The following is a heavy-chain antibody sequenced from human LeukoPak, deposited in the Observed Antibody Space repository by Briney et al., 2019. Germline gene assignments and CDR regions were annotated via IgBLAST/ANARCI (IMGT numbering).Heavy chain of an antibody. J-gene: IGHJ4*02. CDR3: AREGPRGNSQFDY. V-gene: IGHV3-48*01. CDR2: ISSSSSTI. D-gene: IGHD2/OR15-2a*01. Sequence: SGGSLRLSCAASGFTFSSYSMNWVRQAPGKGLEWVSYISSSSSTIYYADSVKGRLTISRDNSKDTLFLQMNGLRAEDTAVYYCAREGPRGNSQFDYWGQGTLVTVSS. CDR1: GFTFSSYS.